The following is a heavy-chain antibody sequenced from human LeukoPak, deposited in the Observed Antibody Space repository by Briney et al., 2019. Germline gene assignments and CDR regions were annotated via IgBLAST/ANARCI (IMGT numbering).Heavy chain of an antibody. CDR3: ASDPPYTSSTAW. CDR2: ILVGSGNT. CDR1: GFTFTSTA. D-gene: IGHD6-6*01. J-gene: IGHJ4*02. Sequence: SVKVSCKASGFTFTSTAVQWGRRARGQGVEWIGWILVGSGNTNYAQMSQDRVTLTWDVSTSTAYMVLSSLRSEDTAIYYCASDPPYTSSTAWWGQGTLVTVSS. V-gene: IGHV1-58*01.